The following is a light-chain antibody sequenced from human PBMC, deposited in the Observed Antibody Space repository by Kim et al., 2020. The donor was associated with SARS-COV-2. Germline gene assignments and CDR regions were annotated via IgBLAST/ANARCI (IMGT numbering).Light chain of an antibody. J-gene: IGKJ5*01. Sequence: SLSPRERATLSCRASQRVARYLAWYQQKPGQGPRLLIFESSNRATGVPGRFSGSGSGTDFTLTITSLEPEDFAVYYCQHRSNWPTFGQGTRLEIK. CDR2: ESS. V-gene: IGKV3-11*01. CDR1: QRVARY. CDR3: QHRSNWPT.